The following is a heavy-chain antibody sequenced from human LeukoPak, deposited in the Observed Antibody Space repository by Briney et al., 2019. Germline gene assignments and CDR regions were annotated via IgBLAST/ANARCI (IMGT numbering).Heavy chain of an antibody. V-gene: IGHV1-2*02. J-gene: IGHJ5*02. CDR1: GYTFTGYY. CDR2: INPNSGGT. Sequence: ASVKVSCKASGYTFTGYYMHWVRQAPGQGLEGMGWINPNSGGTNYAQKFQGRVTMTRDTSISTAYMELSSLRYDDTAVYYCATNILVRDIINWFDPWGQGTLVTVSS. D-gene: IGHD3-10*01. CDR3: ATNILVRDIINWFDP.